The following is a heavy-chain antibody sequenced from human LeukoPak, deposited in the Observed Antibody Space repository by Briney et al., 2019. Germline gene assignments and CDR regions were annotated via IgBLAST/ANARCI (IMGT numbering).Heavy chain of an antibody. J-gene: IGHJ4*02. D-gene: IGHD3-3*01. Sequence: SEALSLTCTVSGGSISSYYWTWIRQPPGKGLEWIGYIYYSGSTNYNPSLRSRVTISVDTSKNQFSLKVSSVTAADTAVYYCARQYDFWSGLFDYWGQGTLVTVSS. CDR1: GGSISSYY. CDR2: IYYSGST. CDR3: ARQYDFWSGLFDY. V-gene: IGHV4-59*08.